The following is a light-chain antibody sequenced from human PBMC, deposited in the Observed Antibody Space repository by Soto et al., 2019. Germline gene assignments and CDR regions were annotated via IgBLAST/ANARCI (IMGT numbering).Light chain of an antibody. CDR3: QQLNSYPLT. CDR2: AAS. J-gene: IGKJ4*01. CDR1: QCISSY. Sequence: DIQLTQSPSFLSASVGDRVTITCRASQCISSYLAWYQQKPGKAPKLLIYAASTLQSGVPSRFSSSGSGTEFTLTISSQQPEDFATYYCQQLNSYPLTFGGGTKVEIK. V-gene: IGKV1-9*01.